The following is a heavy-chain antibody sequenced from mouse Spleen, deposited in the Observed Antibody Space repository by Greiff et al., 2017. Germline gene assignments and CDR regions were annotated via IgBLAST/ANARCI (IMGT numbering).Heavy chain of an antibody. D-gene: IGHD3-1*01. CDR2: IDPETGGT. J-gene: IGHJ2*01. CDR1: GYTFTDYE. Sequence: QVQLQQSGAELVRPGASVTLSCKASGYTFTDYEMHWVKQTPVHGLEWIGAIDPETGGTAYNQKFKGKATLTAAKSSSTAYMELRSLTSEDSAVYYCARSDRDRDYFDYWGQGTTRTVSS. CDR3: ARSDRDRDYFDY. V-gene: IGHV1-15*01.